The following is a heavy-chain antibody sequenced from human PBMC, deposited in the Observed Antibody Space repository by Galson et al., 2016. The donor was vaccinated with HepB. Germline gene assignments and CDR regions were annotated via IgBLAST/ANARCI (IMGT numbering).Heavy chain of an antibody. Sequence: TLSLTCTVSGGSIKSYYWSWIRQPPGKRLEWIAYIYHSGSTKYNPSLKSRVTISIDTSKSQISLKASSVTAADTAMYYCARARIYCSGGSCRDAYDIWGQGTMVTVSS. V-gene: IGHV4-59*01. CDR2: IYHSGST. CDR3: ARARIYCSGGSCRDAYDI. CDR1: GGSIKSYY. J-gene: IGHJ3*02. D-gene: IGHD2-15*01.